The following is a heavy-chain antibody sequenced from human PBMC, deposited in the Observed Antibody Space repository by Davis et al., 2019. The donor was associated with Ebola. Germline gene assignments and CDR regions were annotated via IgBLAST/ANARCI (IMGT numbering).Heavy chain of an antibody. J-gene: IGHJ6*02. V-gene: IGHV4-4*07. D-gene: IGHD5-12*01. CDR2: IYTSGST. Sequence: PSETLSLTCTVSGGSISSYYWSWIRQPAGKGLEWIGRIYTSGSTNYNPSLKSRVTMSVDTSKNQFSLKLSSVTAADTAVYYCARVVVYSGYDLGNYYYYYGMDVWGQGTTVTVSS. CDR3: ARVVVYSGYDLGNYYYYYGMDV. CDR1: GGSISSYY.